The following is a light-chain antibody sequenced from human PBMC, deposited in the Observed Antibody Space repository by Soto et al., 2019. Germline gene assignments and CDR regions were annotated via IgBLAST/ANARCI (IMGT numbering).Light chain of an antibody. CDR2: EAS. J-gene: IGKJ2*01. Sequence: EIVLTQSPATLSLSPGETATLSCRASQSINTYLAWYQQRPGQVPRLLLYEASNRATGIPGRFSGSGSGTDFTLTISSLEFEDSAVYYCQQRTNWPPYTFGQGNKLEIK. CDR1: QSINTY. V-gene: IGKV3-11*01. CDR3: QQRTNWPPYT.